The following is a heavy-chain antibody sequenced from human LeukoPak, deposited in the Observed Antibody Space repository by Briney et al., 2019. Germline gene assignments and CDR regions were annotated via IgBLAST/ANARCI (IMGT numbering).Heavy chain of an antibody. D-gene: IGHD2-2*01. V-gene: IGHV3-21*01. CDR3: EREGIVVVPAADNYFDY. J-gene: IGHJ4*02. CDR1: GFTFSSYS. CDR2: ISSSSSYI. Sequence: PGGSLRLSCAASGFTFSSYSMNWVRQAPGKGLEWVSSISSSSSYIYYADSVKGRFTISRDNAKNSLYLQMNSLRAEDTAVYYCEREGIVVVPAADNYFDYWGQGTLVTVSS.